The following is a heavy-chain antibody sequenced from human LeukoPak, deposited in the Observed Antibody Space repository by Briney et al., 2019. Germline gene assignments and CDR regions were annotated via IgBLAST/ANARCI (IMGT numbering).Heavy chain of an antibody. CDR3: ARSTKMTTGPSY. CDR1: GGTFSSYA. D-gene: IGHD4-17*01. J-gene: IGHJ4*02. CDR2: IIPTFGTA. Sequence: SVKVSCKASGGTFSSYAISWVRQAPGQGLEWMGGIIPTFGTANYAQKFQGRVTITADESTSTAYMELSSLRSEDTAVYYCARSTKMTTGPSYWGQGTLVTVSS. V-gene: IGHV1-69*13.